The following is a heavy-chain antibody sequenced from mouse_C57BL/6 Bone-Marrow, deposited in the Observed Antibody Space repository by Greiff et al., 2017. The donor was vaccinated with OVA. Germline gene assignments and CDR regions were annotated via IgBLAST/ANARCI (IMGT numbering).Heavy chain of an antibody. CDR2: IYPSDSET. V-gene: IGHV1-61*01. CDR3: ASLFYFYY. J-gene: IGHJ2*01. D-gene: IGHD6-1*01. Sequence: QVQLQQPGAELVRPGSSVKLSCKASGYTFTSYWMDWVKQRPGQGLEWIGNIYPSDSETHYNQKFKDKATLTVEKSSSTAYMQLSSLTSEDSAVYYCASLFYFYYWGQGTTLTVSS. CDR1: GYTFTSYW.